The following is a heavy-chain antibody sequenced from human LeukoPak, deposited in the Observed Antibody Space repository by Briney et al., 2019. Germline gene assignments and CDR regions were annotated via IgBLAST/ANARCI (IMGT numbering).Heavy chain of an antibody. Sequence: GASVKVSCKASGYTFTDYYIHWVRQAPGQGLEWMGWINPNNGGTNYAQKFQGRVTMTRDTSISTAYMELSRLRSDDTAVYYCARAPNYDILTGYYRSFDYWGQGTLVTVSS. CDR3: ARAPNYDILTGYYRSFDY. J-gene: IGHJ4*02. CDR2: INPNNGGT. CDR1: GYTFTDYY. V-gene: IGHV1-2*02. D-gene: IGHD3-9*01.